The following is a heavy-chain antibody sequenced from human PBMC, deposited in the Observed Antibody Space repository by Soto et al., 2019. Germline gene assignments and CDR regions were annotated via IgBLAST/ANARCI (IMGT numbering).Heavy chain of an antibody. CDR2: ISYDESDK. J-gene: IGHJ4*02. Sequence: LRLSCAASGFTFRSYAMHWVRQAPGKGLEWVAVISYDESDKYYADSLKGRFTISRDNSKNTLYLQMNSLRGEDTAAYYCARDLSVAGPDYWGQGTLVTVSS. V-gene: IGHV3-30*03. CDR1: GFTFRSYA. D-gene: IGHD6-19*01. CDR3: ARDLSVAGPDY.